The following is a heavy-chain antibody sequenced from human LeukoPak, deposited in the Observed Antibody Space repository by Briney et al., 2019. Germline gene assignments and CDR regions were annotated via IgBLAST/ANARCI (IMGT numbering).Heavy chain of an antibody. J-gene: IGHJ4*02. CDR2: IYPGDSDT. D-gene: IGHD2-2*01. V-gene: IGHV5-51*01. CDR1: GYSFTTYW. Sequence: AGESLKISCRGSGYSFTTYWTGWVRQMPGKGLEWMGIIYPGDSDTRYSPSFRGQVTMSADKSINTAYLQWSSLKASDTAMYYCARRQGCSSTSCPPDSWGQGTLVTVSS. CDR3: ARRQGCSSTSCPPDS.